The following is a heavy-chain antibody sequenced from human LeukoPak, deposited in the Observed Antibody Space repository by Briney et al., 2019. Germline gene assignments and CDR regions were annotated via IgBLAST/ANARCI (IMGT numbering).Heavy chain of an antibody. CDR1: GDSISNYY. CDR2: VHYSGNT. CDR3: ARLCGGGNCYSGAIEY. D-gene: IGHD2-15*01. J-gene: IGHJ4*02. V-gene: IGHV4-59*08. Sequence: PSETLSLTCTVSGDSISNYYWSWIRQPAGRGLEWIGYVHYSGNTYYNPSLKSRLIISLDTSKSQFSLNLSSVTAADTAVYYCARLCGGGNCYSGAIEYWGQGTLITVSS.